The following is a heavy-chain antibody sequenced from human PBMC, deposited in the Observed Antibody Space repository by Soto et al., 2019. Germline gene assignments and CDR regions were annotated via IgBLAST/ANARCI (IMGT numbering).Heavy chain of an antibody. V-gene: IGHV3-23*01. CDR3: AKGPYFDWLFPAIDY. J-gene: IGHJ4*02. CDR2: ISGSGGSP. D-gene: IGHD3-9*01. Sequence: GGSLRLSCTASGFTFSSYAMSWVRQAPGKGLEWVSAISGSGGSPYFADSVKGRFTISRDNSKNTLYLQMNTLRADDTAVYYCAKGPYFDWLFPAIDYWGQGTLVTVSS. CDR1: GFTFSSYA.